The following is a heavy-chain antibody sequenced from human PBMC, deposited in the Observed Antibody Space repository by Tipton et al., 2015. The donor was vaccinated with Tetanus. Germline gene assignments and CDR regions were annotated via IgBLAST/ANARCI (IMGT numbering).Heavy chain of an antibody. D-gene: IGHD7-27*01. V-gene: IGHV4-59*01. J-gene: IGHJ4*02. CDR2: IFDTGST. CDR3: ARGRNWGTDY. Sequence: TLSLTCTVSGGSISSFYWTWIRQPPGKGLEWIGYIFDTGSTNYNPSLKSRVTMSVDTSKNQFSLHLTSVTAADTAVYYCARGRNWGTDYWGQGILVTVSS. CDR1: GGSISSFY.